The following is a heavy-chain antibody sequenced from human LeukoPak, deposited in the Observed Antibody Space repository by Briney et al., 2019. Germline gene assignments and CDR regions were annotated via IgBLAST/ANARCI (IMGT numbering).Heavy chain of an antibody. CDR1: GGSFSGYY. J-gene: IGHJ5*02. V-gene: IGHV4-34*01. Sequence: SETLSLTYAVYGGSFSGYYWSWIRQPPGKGLEWIGEINHSGSTNYNPSLKSRVTISVDTSKNQFSLKLSSVTAADTAVYYCARGASVGSWYDEGPRWNWFDPLGQGTLVTVSS. D-gene: IGHD6-13*01. CDR3: ARGASVGSWYDEGPRWNWFDP. CDR2: INHSGST.